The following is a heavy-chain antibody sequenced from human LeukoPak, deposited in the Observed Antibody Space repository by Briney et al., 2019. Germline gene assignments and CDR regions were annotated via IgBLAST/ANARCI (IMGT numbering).Heavy chain of an antibody. D-gene: IGHD2-15*01. Sequence: GASVKVSCKASGYTFTSYGISWVRQAPGQGLEWTGWISAYNGNTNYAQKLQGRVTMTTDTSTSTAYMELRSLRSDDTAVYYCARNPRVGYCSGGSCYSGYYFDYWGQGTLVTVSS. V-gene: IGHV1-18*01. CDR2: ISAYNGNT. J-gene: IGHJ4*02. CDR3: ARNPRVGYCSGGSCYSGYYFDY. CDR1: GYTFTSYG.